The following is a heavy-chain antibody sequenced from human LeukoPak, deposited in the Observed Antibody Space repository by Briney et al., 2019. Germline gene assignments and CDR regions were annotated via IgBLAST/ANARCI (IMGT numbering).Heavy chain of an antibody. CDR3: ARVMIPSKFNYYGMDV. J-gene: IGHJ6*02. D-gene: IGHD4-11*01. CDR1: GFTFSSYA. Sequence: GGSLRLSCAASGFTFSSYAMHWVRQAPGKGLEYVSAISSNGGSTYYANSVKGRFTISRDNSKNTLYLQMGSLRAEDMAVYYCARVMIPSKFNYYGMDVWGQGTTVTVSS. CDR2: ISSNGGST. V-gene: IGHV3-64*01.